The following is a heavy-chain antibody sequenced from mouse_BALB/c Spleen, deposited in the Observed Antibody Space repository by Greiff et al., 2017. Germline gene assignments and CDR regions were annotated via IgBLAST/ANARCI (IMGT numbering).Heavy chain of an antibody. Sequence: EVQLVESGPGLVKPSQSLSLTCTVTGYSITSDYAWNWIRQFPGNKLEWMGYISYSGSTSYNPSLKSRISITRDTSKNQFFLQLNSVTTEDTATYYCARRGVYFDYWGQGTTLTVSS. CDR1: GYSITSDYA. CDR3: ARRGVYFDY. J-gene: IGHJ2*01. CDR2: ISYSGST. V-gene: IGHV3-2*02.